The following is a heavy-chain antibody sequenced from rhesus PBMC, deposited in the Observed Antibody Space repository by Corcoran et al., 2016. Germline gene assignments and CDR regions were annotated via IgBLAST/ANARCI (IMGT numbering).Heavy chain of an antibody. J-gene: IGHJ4*01. V-gene: IGHV4-169*02. CDR2: IYGRGSST. Sequence: QLQLQESGPGLVKPSETLSVTCAVSGGSISSSYWSWIRQAPGKGLEWIWNIYGRGSSTNANPSLKIRVTLSVDTSKNRLSLKLSSVTAADTAVYYCASSVDTATVVFDYWGQGVLVTVSS. D-gene: IGHD5-12*01. CDR3: ASSVDTATVVFDY. CDR1: GGSISSSY.